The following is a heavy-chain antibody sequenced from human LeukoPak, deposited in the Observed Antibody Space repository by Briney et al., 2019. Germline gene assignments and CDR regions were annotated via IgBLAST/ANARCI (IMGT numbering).Heavy chain of an antibody. Sequence: GASVKVSCKVSGYTLTELSMHWVRQAPGEGLEWMGGFDPEDGETIYAQKFQGRVTMTEDTSTDTAYMELSSLRSEDTAVYYCAISGSLANYYYYGMDVWGQGTTVTVSS. D-gene: IGHD3-10*01. J-gene: IGHJ6*02. CDR3: AISGSLANYYYYGMDV. CDR1: GYTLTELS. V-gene: IGHV1-24*01. CDR2: FDPEDGET.